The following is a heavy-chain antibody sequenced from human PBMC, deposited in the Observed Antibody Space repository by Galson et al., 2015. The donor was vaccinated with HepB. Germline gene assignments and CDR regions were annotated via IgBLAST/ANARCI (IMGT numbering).Heavy chain of an antibody. V-gene: IGHV3-15*01. J-gene: IGHJ2*01. CDR1: GFTFSNAW. CDR3: TTPYGDYSWYFDL. Sequence: SLRLSCAASGFTFSNAWMSWVRQAPGKGLEWVGRIKSKTDGGTTDYAAPVKGRFTISRDDSKNTLYLQMNSLKTEGTAVYYCTTPYGDYSWYFDLWGRGTLVTVSS. D-gene: IGHD4-17*01. CDR2: IKSKTDGGTT.